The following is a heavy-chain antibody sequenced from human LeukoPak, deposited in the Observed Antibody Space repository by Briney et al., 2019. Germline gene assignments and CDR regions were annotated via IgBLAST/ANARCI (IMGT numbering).Heavy chain of an antibody. CDR3: AKNPPADYYYYYMDV. V-gene: IGHV3-48*03. J-gene: IGHJ6*03. CDR1: GFTFSSYE. Sequence: GGSLRLSCAASGFTFSSYEMNWVRQAPGKGLEWVSYISSSGSTIYYADSVKGRFTISRDNAKNSLYLQMNSLRAEDTAVYYCAKNPPADYYYYYMDVWGKGTTVTISS. CDR2: ISSSGSTI.